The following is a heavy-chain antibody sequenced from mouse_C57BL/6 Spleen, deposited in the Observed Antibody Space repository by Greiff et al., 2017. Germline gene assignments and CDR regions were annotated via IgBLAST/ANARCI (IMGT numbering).Heavy chain of an antibody. V-gene: IGHV1-26*01. CDR2: INPNNGGT. CDR3: ARSGWSYGGYFDY. Sequence: EVQLQQSGPELVKPGASVKISCKASGYTFTDYYMNWVKQSHGKSLEWIGDINPNNGGTSYNQKFKGKATLTVDKSSSTAYMELRSLTSEDSAVYYCARSGWSYGGYFDYWGQGTTLTVSS. J-gene: IGHJ2*01. CDR1: GYTFTDYY. D-gene: IGHD1-1*01.